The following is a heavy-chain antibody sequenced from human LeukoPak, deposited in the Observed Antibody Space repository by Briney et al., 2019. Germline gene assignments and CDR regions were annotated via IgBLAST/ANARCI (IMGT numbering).Heavy chain of an antibody. D-gene: IGHD2-15*01. CDR1: GFTFSSYS. Sequence: GGSLRLSCAASGFTFSSYSMNWVRQASGKGLEWVSSISSSSSYIYYADSVKGRFTISRDNAKNSLYLQMNSLRAEDTAVYYCAREGGWFQIDYWGQGTLVTVSS. J-gene: IGHJ4*02. CDR3: AREGGWFQIDY. V-gene: IGHV3-21*01. CDR2: ISSSSSYI.